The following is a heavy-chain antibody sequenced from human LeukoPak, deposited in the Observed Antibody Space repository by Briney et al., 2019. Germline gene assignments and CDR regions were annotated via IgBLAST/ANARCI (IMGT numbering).Heavy chain of an antibody. CDR2: IYYSGST. Sequence: SETLSLTCTVSGGSISSYYWGWIRQPPGRGLEWIGYIYYSGSTNYNPSLKSRVTISVDTSKNQFSLKLSSVTAADTAVYYCARELGYCSSTSCNNWFDPWGQGTLVTVSS. CDR1: GGSISSYY. J-gene: IGHJ5*02. V-gene: IGHV4-59*01. CDR3: ARELGYCSSTSCNNWFDP. D-gene: IGHD2-2*01.